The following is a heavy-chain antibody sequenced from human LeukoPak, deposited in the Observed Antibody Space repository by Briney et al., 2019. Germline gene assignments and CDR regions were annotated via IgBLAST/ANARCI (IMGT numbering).Heavy chain of an antibody. D-gene: IGHD4-17*01. CDR2: ISYEGSNK. V-gene: IGHV3-30*04. CDR1: GFTLSSYA. CDR3: ARPNVLYDYGDYGLFDY. J-gene: IGHJ4*02. Sequence: GRSLRHSCAASGFTLSSYAMHWVRQAPGKGLEWVAVISYEGSNKYYADSVKGRFTISRDNSKNTLYPQMNSLRAEDTAVYYCARPNVLYDYGDYGLFDYWGQGTLVTVSS.